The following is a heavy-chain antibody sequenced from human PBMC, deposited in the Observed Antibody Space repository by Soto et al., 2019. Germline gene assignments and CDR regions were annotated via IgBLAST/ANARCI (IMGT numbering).Heavy chain of an antibody. CDR2: IYPGDSDT. J-gene: IGHJ6*02. CDR1: GYCFTSYW. CDR3: ARHGDVEGSHGYGYYYYGMDV. D-gene: IGHD5-18*01. V-gene: IGHV5-51*01. Sequence: GESLKISCKGSGYCFTSYWIGWLRQMPGKGLEWMGIIYPGDSDTRYSPSFQSQVTISADESISTAYLQWSSLMASDTAMYYCARHGDVEGSHGYGYYYYGMDVWGQGTTVTVSS.